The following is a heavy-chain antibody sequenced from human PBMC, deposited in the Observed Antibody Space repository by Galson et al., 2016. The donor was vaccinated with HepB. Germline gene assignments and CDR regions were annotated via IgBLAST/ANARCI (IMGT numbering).Heavy chain of an antibody. V-gene: IGHV1-18*01. D-gene: IGHD6-13*01. Sequence: SVKVSCKASGYTFTNNGISWVRQAPGQGPEWMAWISAYSGNTNYAQKLLDRVTLTKDTSASTVYMELRSLRSDDTAMYYCARDHDAALDYWGQGALVTVSS. J-gene: IGHJ4*02. CDR1: GYTFTNNG. CDR2: ISAYSGNT. CDR3: ARDHDAALDY.